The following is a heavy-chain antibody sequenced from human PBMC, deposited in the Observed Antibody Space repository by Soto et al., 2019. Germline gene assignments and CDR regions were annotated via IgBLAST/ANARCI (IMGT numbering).Heavy chain of an antibody. CDR1: GDSISNLDYF. V-gene: IGHV4-30-4*01. CDR2: IYKSATA. CDR3: ARGRYCLTGRCFPNWFDS. Sequence: SETLSLTCSVSGDSISNLDYFWAWIRQPPGQALEYIGYIYKSATAYYNPSFESRVAISVDTSKSQFSLNVTSVTAADTAVYFCARGRYCLTGRCFPNWFDSWGQGALVTV. J-gene: IGHJ5*01. D-gene: IGHD7-27*01.